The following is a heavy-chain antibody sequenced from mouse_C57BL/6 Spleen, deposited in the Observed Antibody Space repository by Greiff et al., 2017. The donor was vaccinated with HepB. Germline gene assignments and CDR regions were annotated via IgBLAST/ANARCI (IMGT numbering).Heavy chain of an antibody. V-gene: IGHV1-64*01. J-gene: IGHJ1*03. CDR2: IHPNSGST. CDR1: GYTFTSYW. CDR3: ARSPFAGWYFDV. Sequence: VQLQQPGAELVKPGASVKLSCKASGYTFTSYWMHWVKQRPGQGLEWIGMIHPNSGSTNYNEKFKSKATLTVDKSSSTAYMQLSILTSEDSAVYYCARSPFAGWYFDVWGTGTTVTVSS.